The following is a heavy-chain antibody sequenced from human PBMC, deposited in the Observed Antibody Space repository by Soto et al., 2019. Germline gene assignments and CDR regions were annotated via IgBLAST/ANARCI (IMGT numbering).Heavy chain of an antibody. CDR1: GFTFSSYS. V-gene: IGHV3-48*01. J-gene: IGHJ4*02. Sequence: GGSLRLSCAASGFTFSSYSMNWVRQAPGKGLEWVSYISSSSSTIYYADSVKGRFTISRDNAKNSLYLQMNSLRAEDTAVYYCARDDRYSYGLVGHVDYWGQGTLVTVSS. D-gene: IGHD5-18*01. CDR2: ISSSSSTI. CDR3: ARDDRYSYGLVGHVDY.